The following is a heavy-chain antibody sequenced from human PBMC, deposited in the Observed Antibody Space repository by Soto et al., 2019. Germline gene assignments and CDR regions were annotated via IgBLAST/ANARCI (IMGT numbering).Heavy chain of an antibody. J-gene: IGHJ4*02. CDR2: INPSGDST. CDR3: ARSYYDYVWGSYRSAHFDY. CDR1: GYTFTSYY. Sequence: GASVKVSCKASGYTFTSYYMHWVRQAPGQGLEWMGIINPSGDSTSYAQKFQGRVTMTRDTSTSTVYMELSSLRSEDTAVYYCARSYYDYVWGSYRSAHFDYWGQGTLVTVS. D-gene: IGHD3-16*02. V-gene: IGHV1-46*01.